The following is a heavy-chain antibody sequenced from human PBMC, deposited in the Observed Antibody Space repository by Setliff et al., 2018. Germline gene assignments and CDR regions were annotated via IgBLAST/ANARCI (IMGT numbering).Heavy chain of an antibody. Sequence: GASVKVSCKASGGTLRSYGISWVRQAPGQGLEWMGGTIPMFGSANYAQKFQGRVTIITDEFTGTAYMELSSLRTEDTAVYYCAREGVDIRSSTDYRYYVDVWGKGTTVTVSS. CDR2: TIPMFGSA. V-gene: IGHV1-69*05. CDR1: GGTLRSYG. CDR3: AREGVDIRSSTDYRYYVDV. J-gene: IGHJ6*03. D-gene: IGHD5-12*01.